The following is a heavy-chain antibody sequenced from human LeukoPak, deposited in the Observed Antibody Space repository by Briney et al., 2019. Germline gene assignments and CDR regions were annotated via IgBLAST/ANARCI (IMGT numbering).Heavy chain of an antibody. D-gene: IGHD3-22*01. CDR3: AREYYYDSSVNFDY. Sequence: SETLSLTCTVSGGSISSYYWSWIRQPPGKGLEWIGYIYYSGSTNYNPSLKSRVTISVDTSKNQFSLKLSSVTAADTAVYYCAREYYYDSSVNFDYWGQGTLVTVSS. CDR1: GGSISSYY. J-gene: IGHJ4*02. V-gene: IGHV4-59*01. CDR2: IYYSGST.